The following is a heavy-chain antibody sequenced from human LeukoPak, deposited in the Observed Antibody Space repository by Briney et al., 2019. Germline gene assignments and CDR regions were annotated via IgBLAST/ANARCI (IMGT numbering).Heavy chain of an antibody. J-gene: IGHJ3*02. Sequence: ASVKVSCKASGYTFTSYAMHWVRQAPGQRLEWMGWINAGNGNTKYSQKFQGRVTITRDTSASTAYMELSSLRSEDTAVYYCARDTYSSGWSDAFDIWGQGTMVTVSS. V-gene: IGHV1-3*01. D-gene: IGHD6-19*01. CDR3: ARDTYSSGWSDAFDI. CDR2: INAGNGNT. CDR1: GYTFTSYA.